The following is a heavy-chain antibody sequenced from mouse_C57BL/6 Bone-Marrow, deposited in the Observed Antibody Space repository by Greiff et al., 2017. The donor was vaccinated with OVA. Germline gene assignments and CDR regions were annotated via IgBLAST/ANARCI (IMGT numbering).Heavy chain of an antibody. CDR3: TRDGYYAMDN. V-gene: IGHV5-9-1*02. CDR2: ISSGGDYT. CDR1: GFTFSSYA. Sequence: EVKLVESGEGLVKPGGSLKLSCAASGFTFSSYAMSWVRQTPEKRLAWVAYISSGGDYTYYADTVKGRFTISRDNARNTLYLQMSSLKSEDTAMYYCTRDGYYAMDNWGQGTSVTVSS. D-gene: IGHD2-3*01. J-gene: IGHJ4*01.